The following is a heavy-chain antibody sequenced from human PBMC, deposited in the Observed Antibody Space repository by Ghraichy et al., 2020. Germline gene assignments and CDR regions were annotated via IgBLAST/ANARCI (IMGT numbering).Heavy chain of an antibody. CDR3: ARAGSDEWGMDI. V-gene: IGHV3-48*02. D-gene: IGHD1-26*01. J-gene: IGHJ6*02. CDR1: GFTFSTFA. CDR2: INSASDSI. Sequence: GGSLRLSCAVSGFTFSTFAMNWVRQAPGKGLEWISYINSASDSIYYANSVEGRFTISRDNAKNSLYLQMNSLRDEDAAVYYCARAGSDEWGMDIWGQGTTVTVSS.